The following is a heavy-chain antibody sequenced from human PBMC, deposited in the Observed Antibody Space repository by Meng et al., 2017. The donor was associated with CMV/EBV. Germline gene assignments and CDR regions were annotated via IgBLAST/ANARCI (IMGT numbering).Heavy chain of an antibody. V-gene: IGHV3-21*05. CDR1: GSSFSSYS. J-gene: IGHJ4*02. Sequence: GGSLRLSCAASGSSFSSYSMNWVRQAPGKGLEWVSYISSSSSYIYYADSVKGRFTISRDNAKNSLYLQMNSLRAEDTAVYYCARGRLGSYSSVDYWGQGTLVTVSS. D-gene: IGHD1-26*01. CDR2: ISSSSSYI. CDR3: ARGRLGSYSSVDY.